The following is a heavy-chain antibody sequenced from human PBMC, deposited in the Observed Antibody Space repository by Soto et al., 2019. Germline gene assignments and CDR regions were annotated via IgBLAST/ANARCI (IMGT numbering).Heavy chain of an antibody. Sequence: GASVKVSCKASGYTFTSYYINWVRQATGQGLEWMGWMNPNSGNTGYAQKFQGRVTMTRNTSISTAYMELSSLRSEDTAVYYCARGSWLRYFPNAHWGQGTLVTVSS. CDR1: GYTFTSYY. V-gene: IGHV1-8*01. CDR3: ARGSWLRYFPNAH. D-gene: IGHD3-9*01. J-gene: IGHJ4*02. CDR2: MNPNSGNT.